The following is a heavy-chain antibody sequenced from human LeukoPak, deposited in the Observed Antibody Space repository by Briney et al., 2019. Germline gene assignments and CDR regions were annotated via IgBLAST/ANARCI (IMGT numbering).Heavy chain of an antibody. V-gene: IGHV3-33*01. CDR3: AREGEQWLINGYFDY. CDR2: IWYDGSNK. CDR1: GFTFSSYG. J-gene: IGHJ4*02. D-gene: IGHD6-19*01. Sequence: GGSLRLSCAASGFTFSSYGMHWVRQAPGKGLEWVAVIWYDGSNKYYADSVKGRFTISRDNSKNTLYLQMNSLRAEDTAVYYCAREGEQWLINGYFDYWGQGTLVTVSS.